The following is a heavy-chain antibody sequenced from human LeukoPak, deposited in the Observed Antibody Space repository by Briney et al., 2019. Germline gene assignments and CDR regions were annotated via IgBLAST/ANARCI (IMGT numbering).Heavy chain of an antibody. CDR3: ARDRGYCSSTSCYVLDY. CDR2: INSDGSST. CDR1: GFTFSSYW. V-gene: IGHV3-74*01. J-gene: IGHJ4*02. Sequence: PGGSLRLSCAASGFTFSSYWMPWVRQAPGKGLVWVSRINSDGSSTSYADSVKGRFTISRDNAKNTLYLQMNSLRAEDTAVYYCARDRGYCSSTSCYVLDYWGQGTLVTVSS. D-gene: IGHD2-2*03.